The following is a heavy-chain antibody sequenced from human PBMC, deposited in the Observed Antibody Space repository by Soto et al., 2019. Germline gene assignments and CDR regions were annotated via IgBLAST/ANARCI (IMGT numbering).Heavy chain of an antibody. J-gene: IGHJ4*02. V-gene: IGHV3-72*01. CDR2: TKHKVSSSDT. D-gene: IGHD3-10*02. CDR1: GFTLSDHF. CDR3: VAYLCYYVH. Sequence: EVQLVESGGGLVQPGGSLRLSCAASGFTLSDHFMDWVRQAPGKGLEWVGRTKHKVSSSDTEYTASEKGRFTMSRHKSNNSLYVQVGSLRTEDTAVYYCVAYLCYYVHWGQGTLVTVSS.